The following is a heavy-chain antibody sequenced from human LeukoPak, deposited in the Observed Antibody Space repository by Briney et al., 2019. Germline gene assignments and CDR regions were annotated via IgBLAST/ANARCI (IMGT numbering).Heavy chain of an antibody. CDR2: INWNGGST. CDR1: GYSISSGYY. J-gene: IGHJ4*02. V-gene: IGHV3-20*04. Sequence: ETLSPTCTVSGYSISSGYYWGWIRLPPGKGLEWVSGINWNGGSTGYADSVKGRFTISRDNAKNSLYLQMNSLRAEDTALYYCARDLGIAVAGTFDYWGQGTLVTVSS. CDR3: ARDLGIAVAGTFDY. D-gene: IGHD6-19*01.